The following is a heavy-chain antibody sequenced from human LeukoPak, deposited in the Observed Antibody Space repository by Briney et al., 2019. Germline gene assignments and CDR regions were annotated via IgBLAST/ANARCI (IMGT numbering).Heavy chain of an antibody. CDR1: GFTFNAFG. CDR3: ARNNGMDV. Sequence: GGSLRLSCAASGFTFNAFGMNWVRQAPGKGLEWVSSISSSSSYIYYADSVKGRFTISRDNAKNSLYLQMNSLRAEDTALYHCARNNGMDVWGQGTTVIVSS. CDR2: ISSSSSYI. J-gene: IGHJ6*02. V-gene: IGHV3-21*04.